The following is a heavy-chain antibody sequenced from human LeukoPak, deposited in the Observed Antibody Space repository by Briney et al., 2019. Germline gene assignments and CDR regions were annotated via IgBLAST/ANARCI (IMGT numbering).Heavy chain of an antibody. CDR2: MSSSPGSATI. D-gene: IGHD5-24*01. V-gene: IGHV3-48*01. CDR3: AKGEYHQDGIGENRFDN. CDR1: GFTFSSYS. J-gene: IGHJ4*02. Sequence: GGSLRLSCAASGFTFSSYSMNWVRQAPGKGLEWVSYMSSSPGSATIYYADTVKGRFTISRDNAKKSLYLQMNSLRTEDSAVYYCAKGEYHQDGIGENRFDNWGQGALVTVSS.